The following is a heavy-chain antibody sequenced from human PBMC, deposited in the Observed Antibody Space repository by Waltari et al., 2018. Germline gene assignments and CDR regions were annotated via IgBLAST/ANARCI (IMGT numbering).Heavy chain of an antibody. CDR3: AKEFGGRASRYAAFFDS. CDR1: GFTFGDHG. J-gene: IGHJ4*02. Sequence: QVHLVESGGGVVQPGRSLTLSCTASGFTFGDHGLQGLRQAPGKGLEWVAVVSYEGSLKYYADSVRGRFTIARDNFRNTLYLQMNSLRPEDTAVYYCAKEFGGRASRYAAFFDSWGQGTLVTVSS. D-gene: IGHD1-26*01. V-gene: IGHV3-30*18. CDR2: VSYEGSLK.